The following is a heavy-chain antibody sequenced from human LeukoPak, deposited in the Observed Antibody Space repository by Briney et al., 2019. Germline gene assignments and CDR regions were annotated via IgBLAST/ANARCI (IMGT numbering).Heavy chain of an antibody. CDR1: EFTFSNYV. J-gene: IGHJ3*02. V-gene: IGHV3-23*01. CDR2: IRQSGDIT. CDR3: VRRGGSDGWGAFDI. D-gene: IGHD5-24*01. Sequence: GGSLRLSCAASEFTFSNYVMNWVRQAPGRGLEWVSSIRQSGDITYYADSVKGRFTISRDNSKNTLSLQMNSLSREDTAIYYCVRRGGSDGWGAFDIWGQGTVVTVSS.